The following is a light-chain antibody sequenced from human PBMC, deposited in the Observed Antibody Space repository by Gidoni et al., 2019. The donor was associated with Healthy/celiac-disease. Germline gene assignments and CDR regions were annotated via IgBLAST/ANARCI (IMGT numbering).Light chain of an antibody. CDR3: PQYGSSPRIT. CDR1: QSVSSSY. Sequence: EIVLTQSPGTLSLSPGERATLSCRASQSVSSSYLAWYQQKPGQAPRLLIYGASSPTGIPDRFSGSGSGTDFTLTISRLEPEDFAVYYCPQYGSSPRITFGPGTKVDIK. CDR2: GAS. J-gene: IGKJ3*01. V-gene: IGKV3-20*01.